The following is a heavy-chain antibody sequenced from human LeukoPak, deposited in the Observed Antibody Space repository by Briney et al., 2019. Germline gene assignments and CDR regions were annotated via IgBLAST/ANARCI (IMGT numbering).Heavy chain of an antibody. V-gene: IGHV3-7*01. CDR2: IKQDGSEK. Sequence: GGSLRLSCAASGFTFSSYWLSWVRQAPGQGLEWVANIKQDGSEKCYVDSVKGRFTISRDNAKNSLYLQMSSLRAEDTAVYYCARVPAADYYYYFHMDVWGKGTKVTVSS. D-gene: IGHD2-2*01. J-gene: IGHJ6*03. CDR3: ARVPAADYYYYFHMDV. CDR1: GFTFSSYW.